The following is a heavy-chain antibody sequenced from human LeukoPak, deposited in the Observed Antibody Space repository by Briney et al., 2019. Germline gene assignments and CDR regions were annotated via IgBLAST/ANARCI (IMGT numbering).Heavy chain of an antibody. V-gene: IGHV4-34*01. D-gene: IGHD6-13*01. CDR2: INHSGST. CDR1: GGSFSGYY. J-gene: IGHJ3*02. Sequence: SGTLSLTCAVYGGSFSGYYWSWIRQPPGKGLEWIGEINHSGSTNYNPSLKSRVTISVDTSKNQFSLKLSSVTAADTAVYYCARGKHSSSWYFYAFDIWGQGTMVTVSS. CDR3: ARGKHSSSWYFYAFDI.